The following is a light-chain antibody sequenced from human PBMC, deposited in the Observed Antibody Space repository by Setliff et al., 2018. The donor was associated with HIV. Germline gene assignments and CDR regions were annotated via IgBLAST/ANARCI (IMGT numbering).Light chain of an antibody. CDR2: DVN. CDR3: CSFAGIYV. J-gene: IGLJ1*01. Sequence: QSALTQPRSVSGSPGQSVTISCTGTSSDVGENNYVSWYQDHPGKAPKLMIYDVNKRPSGVPDRFSGSKSGSTASLTISGLQADDEADYYCCSFAGIYVFGTGTKVTVL. CDR1: SSDVGENNY. V-gene: IGLV2-11*01.